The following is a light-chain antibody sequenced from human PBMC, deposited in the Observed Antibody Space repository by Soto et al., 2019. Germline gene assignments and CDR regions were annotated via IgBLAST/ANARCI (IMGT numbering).Light chain of an antibody. V-gene: IGKV1-27*01. CDR3: QKYSSAPWT. CDR2: AAS. CDR1: QGIANY. J-gene: IGKJ1*01. Sequence: DIQMTQSPSSLSASVGDRVTIACRASQGIANYLAWYQQKPGKVPELRIYAASTLHSGVPSRFSGSGSGTDFTLTISSLQPADFASYYCQKYSSAPWTFGQGTKVEIK.